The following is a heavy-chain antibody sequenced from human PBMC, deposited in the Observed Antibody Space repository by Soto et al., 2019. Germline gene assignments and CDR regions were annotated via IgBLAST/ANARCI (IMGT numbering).Heavy chain of an antibody. Sequence: RGSCAAPGFSLSIYDMSWVRQAPGKGLEWVSAISGSGGSTYYADSVKGRFTISRDNSKNTLYLQMNSLRAEDTAVYYCAKNLWALELSFYFDYWGQGTLVTVTS. CDR2: ISGSGGST. J-gene: IGHJ4*02. V-gene: IGHV3-23*01. CDR1: GFSLSIYD. CDR3: AKNLWALELSFYFDY. D-gene: IGHD1-7*01.